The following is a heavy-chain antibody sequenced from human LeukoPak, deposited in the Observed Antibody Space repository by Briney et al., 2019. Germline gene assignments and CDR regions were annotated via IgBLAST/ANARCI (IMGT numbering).Heavy chain of an antibody. Sequence: GGSLRLSCAASGFNFNTFWMTWVRQAPGKGREWVANIKDDGSEEYYVDSVKGRFTISRDNAKNSLYLQMNSLRAEDTAVYYCARPRYCSSISCYFHAFDVWGQGTMVTVSS. D-gene: IGHD2-2*01. J-gene: IGHJ3*01. CDR3: ARPRYCSSISCYFHAFDV. CDR1: GFNFNTFW. CDR2: IKDDGSEE. V-gene: IGHV3-7*01.